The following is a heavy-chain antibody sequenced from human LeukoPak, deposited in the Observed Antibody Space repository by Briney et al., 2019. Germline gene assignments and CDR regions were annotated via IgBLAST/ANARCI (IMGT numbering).Heavy chain of an antibody. J-gene: IGHJ4*02. D-gene: IGHD3-10*01. CDR1: GGSISSYY. CDR2: IYYSGST. V-gene: IGHV4-59*01. CDR3: ARGPAQHYGSGSLPIYYFDY. Sequence: PSETLSLTCTVSGGSISSYYWSWIRQPPGKGLEWIGYIYYSGSTNYNPSLKSRVTISVDTSKNQFSLKLSSVTAADTAAYYCARGPAQHYGSGSLPIYYFDYWGQGTLVTVSS.